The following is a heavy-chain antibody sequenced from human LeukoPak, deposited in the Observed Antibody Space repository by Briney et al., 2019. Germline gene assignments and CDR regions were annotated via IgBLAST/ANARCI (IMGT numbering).Heavy chain of an antibody. CDR1: GDNFNRHW. CDR2: IYLGDSDT. J-gene: IGHJ4*02. CDR3: ARHSSYTSGWPLDY. V-gene: IGHV5-51*01. Sequence: RESLKISCKGSGDNFNRHWIGWVRQMPGKGLEWMGIIYLGDSDTRYSPSFQGQITISADKSISTAYLQWSSLKASDTAIYYCARHSSYTSGWPLDYWGQGTLVTVSS. D-gene: IGHD6-19*01.